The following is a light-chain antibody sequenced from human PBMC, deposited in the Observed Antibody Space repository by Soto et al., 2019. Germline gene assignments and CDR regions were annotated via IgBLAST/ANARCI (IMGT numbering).Light chain of an antibody. CDR1: QGISSY. CDR2: TAS. V-gene: IGKV1-8*01. J-gene: IGKJ1*01. Sequence: AIRMTQSPYSHSAYKGDRVTITCRASQGISSYLAWYQQKPGKAPKLLIYTASTLQSGVPSRFSGSGSGTDFTLTISCLQSEDFATYYCQQYYSYPLTFGQGTKV. CDR3: QQYYSYPLT.